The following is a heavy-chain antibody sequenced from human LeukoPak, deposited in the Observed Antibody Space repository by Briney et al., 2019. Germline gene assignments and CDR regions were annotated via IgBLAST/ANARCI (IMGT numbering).Heavy chain of an antibody. CDR3: AREEGGATNH. V-gene: IGHV3-30*03. CDR1: GFTFSSYG. J-gene: IGHJ4*02. Sequence: GGSLRLSCAASGFTFSSYGMHWVRQAPGKGLEWVAVISYDGSNKYYADSVKGRFTISRDNSKNTLYLQMNSLRAEDTAVYYCAREEGGATNHWGQGTLVTVSS. D-gene: IGHD1-26*01. CDR2: ISYDGSNK.